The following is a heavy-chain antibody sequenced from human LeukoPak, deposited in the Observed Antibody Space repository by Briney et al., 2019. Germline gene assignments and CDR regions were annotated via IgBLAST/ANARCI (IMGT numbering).Heavy chain of an antibody. D-gene: IGHD3-10*01. CDR3: ARGYGSGSYYNFDY. CDR2: IGTAGDT. Sequence: GGSLRLSCAASGFTFSSYDMHWVRKATGKGLEWGSAIGTAGDTYYPGSVKGRFTISRENAKNSLYLQMNSLRAGDTAVYYCARGYGSGSYYNFDYWGQGTLVTVSS. CDR1: GFTFSSYD. J-gene: IGHJ4*02. V-gene: IGHV3-13*04.